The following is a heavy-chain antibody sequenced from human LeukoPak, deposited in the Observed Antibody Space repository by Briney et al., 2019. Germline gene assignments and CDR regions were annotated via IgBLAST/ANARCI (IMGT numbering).Heavy chain of an antibody. V-gene: IGHV3-53*01. Sequence: PGGSLRLSCVVSGFTVSTNYMSWLRQAPGKGLEWVSLIYSGGSTYYADSVKGRFTISRDNSKNTLYLQMNCLRAEFTAVYYCARRAGGYSHPYDYWGQGTLVTVSS. CDR1: GFTVSTNY. CDR2: IYSGGST. CDR3: ARRAGGYSHPYDY. J-gene: IGHJ4*02. D-gene: IGHD4-23*01.